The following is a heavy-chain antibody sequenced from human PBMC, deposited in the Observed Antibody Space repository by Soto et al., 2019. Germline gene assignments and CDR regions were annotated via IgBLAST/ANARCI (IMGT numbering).Heavy chain of an antibody. J-gene: IGHJ4*02. Sequence: SETLSLTCAVYGGSFSGYYWTWIRQPPGKGLEWIAEINHSGRSNSNPSLKSRVTVSVDTSKNQFSLWLSSVGAVGTGVYCCARGISMTVEVQRDAPDKYVFDSWGQGTLVTVSS. V-gene: IGHV4-34*01. CDR3: ARGISMTVEVQRDAPDKYVFDS. D-gene: IGHD3-22*01. CDR1: GGSFSGYY. CDR2: INHSGRS.